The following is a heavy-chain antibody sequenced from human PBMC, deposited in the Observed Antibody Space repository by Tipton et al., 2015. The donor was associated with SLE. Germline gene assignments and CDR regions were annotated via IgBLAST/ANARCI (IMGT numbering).Heavy chain of an antibody. CDR1: GGSISSHY. J-gene: IGHJ4*02. D-gene: IGHD1-26*01. CDR2: INHSGST. CDR3: ARGGWELSFDY. V-gene: IGHV4-59*11. Sequence: TLSLTCTVSGGSISSHYWSWIRQPPGKGLEWIGEINHSGSTNYNPSLKSRVTISVDTSRSQFSLTLSSVTAADTAVYYCARGGWELSFDYWGQGTLVTVSS.